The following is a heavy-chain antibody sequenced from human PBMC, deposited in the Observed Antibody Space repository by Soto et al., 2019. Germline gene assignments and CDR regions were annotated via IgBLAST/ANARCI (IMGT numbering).Heavy chain of an antibody. CDR3: ARGQKGQWLVMDV. CDR1: GFTFSSYA. Sequence: GGSLRLSCAASGFTFSSYAMHWVRQAPGKGLEWVAVISYDGSNKYYADPVKGRFTISRDNSKNTLYLQMNSLRAEDTAVYYCARGQKGQWLVMDVWGQGTTVTVSS. J-gene: IGHJ6*02. D-gene: IGHD6-19*01. V-gene: IGHV3-30-3*01. CDR2: ISYDGSNK.